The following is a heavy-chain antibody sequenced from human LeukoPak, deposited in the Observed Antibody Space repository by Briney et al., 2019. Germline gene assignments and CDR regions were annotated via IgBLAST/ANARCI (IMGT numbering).Heavy chain of an antibody. CDR2: IWYDGSNK. D-gene: IGHD6-13*01. J-gene: IGHJ4*02. V-gene: IGHV3-33*01. Sequence: GGSLRLSCAASGFTFSGYAMHWVRQAPGKGLEWVAVIWYDGSNKYYADSVKGRFTISRDNSKNTLYLQMNSLRAEDTAVYYCAGSGSGWYSLDNWGQGTLVTVSS. CDR3: AGSGSGWYSLDN. CDR1: GFTFSGYA.